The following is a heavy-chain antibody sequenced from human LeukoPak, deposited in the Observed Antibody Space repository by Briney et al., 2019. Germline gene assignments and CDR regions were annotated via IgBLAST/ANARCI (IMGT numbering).Heavy chain of an antibody. CDR3: TREKSSYNDY. D-gene: IGHD2-2*01. J-gene: IGHJ4*02. Sequence: GGSLRLSCAASGFTFSSYWMHWVRHAPGQGLVWVSRIHPDGSRTYYADSVKGRFTISRDNAKNTLYLQVNSLRAEDTALYYCTREKSSYNDYWGQGTLVTVSS. CDR2: IHPDGSRT. V-gene: IGHV3-74*01. CDR1: GFTFSSYW.